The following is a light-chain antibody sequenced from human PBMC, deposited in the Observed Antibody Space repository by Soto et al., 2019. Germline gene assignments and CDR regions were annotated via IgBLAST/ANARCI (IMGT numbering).Light chain of an antibody. CDR2: KAS. J-gene: IGKJ1*01. CDR1: QTISSW. Sequence: DIQVTQSPSPLSGSVGARVTITCRASQTISSWLAWYQQKPGKAPKLLIYKASTLESGVPSRFSGSGSGTEFTLTISSLQPDDFATYYCQQYNSYPWTFGQGTKVDI. CDR3: QQYNSYPWT. V-gene: IGKV1-5*03.